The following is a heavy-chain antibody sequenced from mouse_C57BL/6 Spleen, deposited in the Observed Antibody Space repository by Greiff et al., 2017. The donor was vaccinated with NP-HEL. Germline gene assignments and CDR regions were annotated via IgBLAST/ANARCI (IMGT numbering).Heavy chain of an antibody. J-gene: IGHJ3*01. CDR3: TRLAIYYGNPFAY. D-gene: IGHD2-1*01. CDR1: GFTFSDAW. CDR2: IRNKANNHAT. V-gene: IGHV6-6*01. Sequence: EVMLVESGGGLVQPGGSMKLSCAASGFTFSDAWMDWVRQSPEKGLEWVAEIRNKANNHATYYAESVKGRFTISRDDSKSSVYLQMNSLRAEDTGIYYCTRLAIYYGNPFAYWGQGTLVTVSA.